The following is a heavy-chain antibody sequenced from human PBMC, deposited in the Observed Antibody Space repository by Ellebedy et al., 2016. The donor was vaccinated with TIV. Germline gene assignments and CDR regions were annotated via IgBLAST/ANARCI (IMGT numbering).Heavy chain of an antibody. J-gene: IGHJ4*02. V-gene: IGHV4-4*02. CDR1: GVSVSSSNW. CDR2: IFHSGST. Sequence: SETLSLXXDISGVSVSSSNWWSWVRQTPGTGLEWIGEIFHSGSTKYNPSLQNRVTISVDKSKNQISLKLNSVAAADTAVYYCARNVWFGELSDPFYFYFWGQGTLVTVSS. CDR3: ARNVWFGELSDPFYFYF. D-gene: IGHD3-10*01.